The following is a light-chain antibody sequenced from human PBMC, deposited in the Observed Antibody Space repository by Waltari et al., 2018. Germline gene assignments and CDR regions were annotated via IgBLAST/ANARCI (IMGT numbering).Light chain of an antibody. CDR3: QQLRSYPIT. J-gene: IGKJ5*01. CDR2: LTS. Sequence: IQLTQSPASLSASVGDRVTITCRASQDVRDSLIWYQQSPGKAPKLLIYLTSTLQSGVPSRFSGSGSGTEFTLTISGLQPEDSATYYCQQLRSYPITFGQGTRLEI. V-gene: IGKV1-9*01. CDR1: QDVRDS.